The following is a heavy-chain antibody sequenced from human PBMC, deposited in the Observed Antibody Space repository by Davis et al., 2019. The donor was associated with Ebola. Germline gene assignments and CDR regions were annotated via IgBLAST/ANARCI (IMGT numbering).Heavy chain of an antibody. D-gene: IGHD6-13*01. V-gene: IGHV1-8*01. J-gene: IGHJ6*02. Sequence: ASVKVSCKASGYTFISYDINWVRQATGQGLEWMGWMNPNSGKTGFAQKFQGRITMTRNTSIRTAYMDLSSLRSEDTAVYYCARDEIRQLVPPYYNDMDVWGQGTTVTVSS. CDR2: MNPNSGKT. CDR3: ARDEIRQLVPPYYNDMDV. CDR1: GYTFISYD.